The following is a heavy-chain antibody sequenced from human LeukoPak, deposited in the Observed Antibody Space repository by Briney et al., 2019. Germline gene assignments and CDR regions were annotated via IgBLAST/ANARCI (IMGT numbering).Heavy chain of an antibody. D-gene: IGHD4-11*01. J-gene: IGHJ5*02. V-gene: IGHV5-51*01. Sequence: ELLKISRKGSGYSLTRYWIGLVPQKPGKGLEWMGILYPGDSDTRYSPSFQGQVTISADKSISTAYLKWSSLKASDTAMYYCARGREDYTSPVPVSFEPWGQGTLVTVSS. CDR2: LYPGDSDT. CDR1: GYSLTRYW. CDR3: ARGREDYTSPVPVSFEP.